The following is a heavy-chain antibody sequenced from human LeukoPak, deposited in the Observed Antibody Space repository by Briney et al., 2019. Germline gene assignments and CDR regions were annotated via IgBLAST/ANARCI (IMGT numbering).Heavy chain of an antibody. J-gene: IGHJ4*02. CDR3: ARGLSFGVVTKYYFDY. D-gene: IGHD3-3*01. CDR2: INHSGST. CDR1: GGSFSGYY. V-gene: IGHV4-34*01. Sequence: EASETLSLTCAVYGGSFSGYYWSWIRQPPGKGLEWIGEINHSGSTNYNPSLKSRVTISVDTSKNQFSLKLSSVTAADTAVYYCARGLSFGVVTKYYFDYRGQGTLVTVSS.